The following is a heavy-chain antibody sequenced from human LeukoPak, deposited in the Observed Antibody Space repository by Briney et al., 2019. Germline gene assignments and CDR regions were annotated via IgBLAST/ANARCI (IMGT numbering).Heavy chain of an antibody. CDR1: YX. CDR2: IYYSGST. Sequence: YXXGGLRQPPGXGLXWIGSIYYSGSTYYNRSLKRRVTISVGKSKNXFSLKQSSVTAADTAVYYCGXXXXXXXXXXXXXXXGYXGQXXXXTVSS. J-gene: IGHJ4*02. CDR3: GXXXXXXXXXXXXXXXGY. V-gene: IGHV4-39*07.